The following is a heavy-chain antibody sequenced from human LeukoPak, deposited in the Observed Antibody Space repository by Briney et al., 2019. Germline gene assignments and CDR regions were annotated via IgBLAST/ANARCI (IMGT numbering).Heavy chain of an antibody. CDR3: AGGSGSRWDWFDP. D-gene: IGHD6-13*01. J-gene: IGHJ5*02. V-gene: IGHV4-4*08. Sequence: PSETLSLTCTVSGGSINNYWWAWIRQPPGKGLQWIGYRHSSGATSYNLSLESRVTISIDTSRNQFSLKLSSVTAADTAVYYCAGGSGSRWDWFDPWGQGTLVTVSS. CDR1: GGSINNYW. CDR2: RHSSGAT.